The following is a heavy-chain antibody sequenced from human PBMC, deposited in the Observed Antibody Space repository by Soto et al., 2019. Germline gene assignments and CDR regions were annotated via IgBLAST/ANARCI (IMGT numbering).Heavy chain of an antibody. CDR3: ARLGGYYQAFDQ. CDR2: IYYSGST. CDR1: GGSISSYY. D-gene: IGHD3-22*01. V-gene: IGHV4-59*08. Sequence: SETLSLTCTVSGGSISSYYWSWIRQPPGKGLEWIGYIYYSGSTNYNPSLKSRVTISVDTSKNQFSLKLNSMTAADTAVYYCARLGGYYQAFDQWGQGSLVT. J-gene: IGHJ4*02.